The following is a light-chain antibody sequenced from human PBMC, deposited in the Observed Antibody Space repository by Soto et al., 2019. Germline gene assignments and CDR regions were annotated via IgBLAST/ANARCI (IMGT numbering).Light chain of an antibody. CDR1: QSLVSSDGNTY. CDR3: MQGSHWPPWT. CDR2: KVS. J-gene: IGKJ1*01. Sequence: DVVLTQSPLSLPVTLGQPASISCRSSQSLVSSDGNTYLTWFQQRPGQSPRRLIYKVSNRDSGVPDRFNGSGSGTDFTLRITRVEAEDVGVYYCMQGSHWPPWTFGQGTKVEIK. V-gene: IGKV2-30*01.